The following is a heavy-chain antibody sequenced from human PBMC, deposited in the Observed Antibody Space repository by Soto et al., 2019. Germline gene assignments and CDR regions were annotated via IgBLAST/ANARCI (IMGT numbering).Heavy chain of an antibody. CDR2: ISSSSAFI. CDR1: GFIFTSYS. V-gene: IGHV3-21*01. Sequence: PGGSLRLSCAASGFIFTSYSMVWVRQAPGKGLEWVSSISSSSAFIYYADSVKGRFTISRDNAQNSLYLQMNSLTSEGTAVYYCARDPPSENLHPDSGMDVWGPGTTVTVSS. CDR3: ARDPPSENLHPDSGMDV. J-gene: IGHJ6*02.